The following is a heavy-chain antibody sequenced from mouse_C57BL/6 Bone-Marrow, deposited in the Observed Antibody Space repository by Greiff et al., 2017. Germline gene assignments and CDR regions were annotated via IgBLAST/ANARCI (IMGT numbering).Heavy chain of an antibody. J-gene: IGHJ4*01. V-gene: IGHV5-6*01. Sequence: DVQLQESGGDLVKPGGSLKLSCAASGFTFSSYGMSWVRQTPDKRLEWVATISSGGSYTYYPDSVKGRFTISRDNAKNTLYLQMSSLKSEDTAMYYCARQNGYYGAMDYWGQGTSVTVSS. CDR1: GFTFSSYG. D-gene: IGHD2-3*01. CDR2: ISSGGSYT. CDR3: ARQNGYYGAMDY.